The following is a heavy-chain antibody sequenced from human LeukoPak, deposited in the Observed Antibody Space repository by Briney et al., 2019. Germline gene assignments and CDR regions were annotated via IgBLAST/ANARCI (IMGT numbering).Heavy chain of an antibody. CDR2: IKPKSGAT. D-gene: IGHD4-17*01. J-gene: IGHJ4*02. CDR1: GHTLAGYY. CDR3: ASAESHDYGET. Sequence: GASVKVSCKASGHTLAGYYIHWVRQAPGQGLEWMGWIKPKSGATQFAQKFQGRVTLDRDTSLSTVYMELSGLRSGDTAIYYCASAESHDYGETWGQGTLVTVSS. V-gene: IGHV1-2*02.